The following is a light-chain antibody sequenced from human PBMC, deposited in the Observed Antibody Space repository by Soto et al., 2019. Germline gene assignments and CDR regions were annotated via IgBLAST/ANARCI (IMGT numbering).Light chain of an antibody. CDR1: QSLSSNY. Sequence: EIVFTQSPGTLSLSPGERATLSCRASQSLSSNYLAWYQQRPGQAPRLLIYGASTRATGIPDRFSGSGSGTDFTLTISRLEPEDFAVYYCQEHGSSPRTFGQGTKVDIK. CDR2: GAS. V-gene: IGKV3-20*01. J-gene: IGKJ1*01. CDR3: QEHGSSPRT.